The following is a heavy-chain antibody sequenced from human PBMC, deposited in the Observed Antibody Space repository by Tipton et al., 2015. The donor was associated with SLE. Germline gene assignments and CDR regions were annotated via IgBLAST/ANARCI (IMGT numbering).Heavy chain of an antibody. V-gene: IGHV3-21*03. D-gene: IGHD2-15*01. CDR1: GFTFSTHS. CDR2: ISSSGTFI. CDR3: AREGDCIGGTCSYPGAS. J-gene: IGHJ4*02. Sequence: GSLRLSCAASGFTFSTHSMNWVRQAPGKGLECVSAISSSGTFIYYTDSVKGRVTVSRDNAQNSLYLQMNSLRAEDTAVYYCAREGDCIGGTCSYPGASWGQGTLVTVSS.